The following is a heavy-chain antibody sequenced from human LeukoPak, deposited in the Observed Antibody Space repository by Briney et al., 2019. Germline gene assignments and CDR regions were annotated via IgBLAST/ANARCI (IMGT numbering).Heavy chain of an antibody. CDR2: TYYRSKWFY. CDR1: ADSLSHNSVT. Sequence: SQTLSLTCVISADSLSHNSVTWHWLRQSPSRVVKWLGSTYYRSKWFYDFAPYVRSRITINADTTKNQFSLHLNSVTPEDTAVYYCARAGSGHYTYWGQGTLVTVSS. D-gene: IGHD3-10*01. CDR3: ARAGSGHYTY. J-gene: IGHJ4*02. V-gene: IGHV6-1*01.